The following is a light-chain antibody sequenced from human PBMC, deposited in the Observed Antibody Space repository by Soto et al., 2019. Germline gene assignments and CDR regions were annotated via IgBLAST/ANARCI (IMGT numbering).Light chain of an antibody. CDR2: DNN. Sequence: QSVLTQPPSVSAAPGQKVTISCSGSSSNIGNNYVSWYQQLPGTAPKLLIYDNNKRPSGIPDRFSGSKSGTSATLGITGLQTGDEADYYCGTWDSSLSANVFGNGTKVTV. J-gene: IGLJ1*01. CDR3: GTWDSSLSANV. V-gene: IGLV1-51*01. CDR1: SSNIGNNY.